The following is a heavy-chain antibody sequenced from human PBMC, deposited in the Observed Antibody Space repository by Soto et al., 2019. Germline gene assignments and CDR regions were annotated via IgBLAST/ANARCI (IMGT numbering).Heavy chain of an antibody. J-gene: IGHJ6*03. V-gene: IGHV6-1*01. CDR2: TYYRSRWYN. CDR3: AGTTSLQWYYMDV. CDR1: GDSVSSNSAA. D-gene: IGHD1-7*01. Sequence: QVQLQQSGPGLVKRSQTLSLTCAISGDSVSSNSAAWNWIRQSPSGGLEWLGRTYYRSRWYNDYAVSVRSRITINPDTSKNQFSLHLNSVTPEYTAVYYCAGTTSLQWYYMDVWGKGTTVTVSS.